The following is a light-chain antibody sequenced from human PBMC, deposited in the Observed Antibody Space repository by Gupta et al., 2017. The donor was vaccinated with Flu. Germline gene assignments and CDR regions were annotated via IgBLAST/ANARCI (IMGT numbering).Light chain of an antibody. V-gene: IGKV2-28*01. CDR3: MQTLHTV. CDR2: LGS. Sequence: DIVMTQSPLYLPVTPGEPASISCRSSQSLLHRNGYNYLDWYLQKPGQSPQLLIYLGSSRASGVRDRFSGSGSGTDFTLNSRRVEAEDVWVYYHMQTLHTVFGRGTKVDIK. J-gene: IGKJ3*01. CDR1: QSLLHRNGYNY.